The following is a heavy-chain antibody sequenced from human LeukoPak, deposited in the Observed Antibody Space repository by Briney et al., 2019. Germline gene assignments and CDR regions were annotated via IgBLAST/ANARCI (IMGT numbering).Heavy chain of an antibody. V-gene: IGHV3-30*04. J-gene: IGHJ4*02. D-gene: IGHD2-15*01. CDR1: GFTFSTYA. CDR2: IPYDGTNK. Sequence: GGSLRLSCAASGFTFSTYAMHWVRQAPGKGLEWVAVIPYDGTNKYYADSVKGRFTISRDNSKYTLYLQMNSLRAEDTAVYYCASGPYCRGGTCYLPFDYWGQGTLVTVSS. CDR3: ASGPYCRGGTCYLPFDY.